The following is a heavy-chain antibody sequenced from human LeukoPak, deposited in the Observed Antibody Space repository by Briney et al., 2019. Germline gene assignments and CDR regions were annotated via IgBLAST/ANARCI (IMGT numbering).Heavy chain of an antibody. CDR2: ISYDGSNK. CDR3: ARDWAGDY. CDR1: GFTFSSYA. J-gene: IGHJ4*02. D-gene: IGHD7-27*01. Sequence: PGGSLRLSCAASGFTFSSYAMHWVRQALGKGLEWVAVISYDGSNKYYADSVKGRFTISRDNSKNTLYLQMNSLRAEDTAVYYCARDWAGDYWGQGTLVTVSS. V-gene: IGHV3-30-3*01.